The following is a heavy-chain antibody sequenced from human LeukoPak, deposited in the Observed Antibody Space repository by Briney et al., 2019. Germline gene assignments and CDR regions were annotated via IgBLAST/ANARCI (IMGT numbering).Heavy chain of an antibody. CDR1: GFTFSDYA. D-gene: IGHD6-6*01. J-gene: IGHJ6*03. Sequence: GGSLRLFCVVSGFTFSDYAMRWVRQPPGKGLEWVSTNIGYGGSKYYADSVKGRFTISRDNSKNTLYLQMSSLRAEDTAVYYCAKGGGSSSRGYYMDVWGKGTTVTVSS. CDR2: NIGYGGSK. V-gene: IGHV3-23*01. CDR3: AKGGGSSSRGYYMDV.